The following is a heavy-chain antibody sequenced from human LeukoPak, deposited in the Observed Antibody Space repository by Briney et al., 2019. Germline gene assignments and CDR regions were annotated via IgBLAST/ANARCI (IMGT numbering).Heavy chain of an antibody. CDR3: ARRTSRYDFWSGRTALDY. CDR1: GGSISTHY. V-gene: IGHV4-59*11. Sequence: SETLSLTCTVSGGSISTHYWSWIRQPPGMGLEWIGYIYYSGSTNNNPSLKSRVTISVDTSKNQFSLKLSSVTAADTAVYYCARRTSRYDFWSGRTALDYWGQGTLVTVSS. J-gene: IGHJ4*02. CDR2: IYYSGST. D-gene: IGHD3-3*01.